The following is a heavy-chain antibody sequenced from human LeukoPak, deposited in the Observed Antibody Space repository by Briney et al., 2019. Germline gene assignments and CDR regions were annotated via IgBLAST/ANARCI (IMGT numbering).Heavy chain of an antibody. CDR3: ARGLVVAARGWFDP. D-gene: IGHD2-15*01. V-gene: IGHV1-3*01. CDR2: INAGNGNT. J-gene: IGHJ5*02. CDR1: GHTFTIYA. Sequence: ASVTVSFKASGHTFTIYAMHWVRQAHGQRLEWMGWINAGNGNTKYSQKFQGRVTITRDTSASTAYMELSSLRSEDTAVYYCARGLVVAARGWFDPWGQGTLVTVSS.